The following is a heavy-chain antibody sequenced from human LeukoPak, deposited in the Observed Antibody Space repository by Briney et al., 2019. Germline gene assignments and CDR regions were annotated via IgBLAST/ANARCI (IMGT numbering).Heavy chain of an antibody. J-gene: IGHJ4*02. V-gene: IGHV4-39*01. CDR1: GGSITSNTYY. D-gene: IGHD3-3*01. CDR3: ARHKADLCSAFDS. CDR2: INYGGST. Sequence: SETLSLTRRVSGGSITSNTYYGAWIRQPPGKGLEWIGSINYGGSTYYNASLVSRVTISVDTSKSQFSLKLSSVTAADTAVYFCARHKADLCSAFDSWGQGTLVTVSS.